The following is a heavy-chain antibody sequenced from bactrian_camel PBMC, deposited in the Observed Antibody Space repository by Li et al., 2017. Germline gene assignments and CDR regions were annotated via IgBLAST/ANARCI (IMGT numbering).Heavy chain of an antibody. D-gene: IGHD3*01. CDR2: INSGGGT. CDR3: ATAEDVWDGYRY. J-gene: IGHJ4*01. V-gene: IGHV3S40*01. Sequence: VQLVESGGGLVQPAGSLRLSCAVSGFTFSSSYMSWVRQAPGKGLEWVSTINSGGGTYYAGSVKGRFTISRDNAANTMYLQMNSLKPEDTAVYYCATAEDVWDGYRYWGQGTQVTVS. CDR1: GFTFSSSY.